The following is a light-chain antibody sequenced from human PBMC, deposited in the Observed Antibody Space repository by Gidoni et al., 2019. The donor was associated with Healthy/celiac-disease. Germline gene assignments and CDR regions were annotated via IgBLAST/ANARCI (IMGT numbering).Light chain of an antibody. CDR2: EVS. CDR3: SSYTSSSTPS. Sequence: QSALTQPASVSGSPGQSIPISCTGTSSDVCGYNYVSWYQQHPGKAPKLMIYEVSNRPSGVPDRFSGSKSGNTASLTISGLQAEDEADYYCSSYTSSSTPSFGGGTKLTVL. V-gene: IGLV2-14*01. J-gene: IGLJ3*02. CDR1: SSDVCGYNY.